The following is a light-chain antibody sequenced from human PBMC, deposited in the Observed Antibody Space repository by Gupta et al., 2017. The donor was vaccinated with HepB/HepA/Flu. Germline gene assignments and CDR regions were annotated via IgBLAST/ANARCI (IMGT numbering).Light chain of an antibody. CDR1: QYVSSTY. Sequence: DIVLTPSPGTLSLSPGERATLSCRASQYVSSTYLAWYQQRPGQAPRLLIYSASNRATGIPDRFSGSGSGTDFTLTISRLEPEDFAVYYCHHYGSSSWTFGQGTEVEIK. CDR3: HHYGSSSWT. V-gene: IGKV3-20*01. CDR2: SAS. J-gene: IGKJ1*01.